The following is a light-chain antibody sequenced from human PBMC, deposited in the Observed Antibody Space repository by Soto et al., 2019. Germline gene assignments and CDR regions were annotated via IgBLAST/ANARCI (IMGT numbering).Light chain of an antibody. CDR2: EDY. V-gene: IGLV2-23*01. CDR1: SSDFGSYDR. Sequence: QSVLTQPASVSGSPGQSITISCTGTSSDFGSYDRVSWYQWHPGKAPKLIIYEDYRRPSQISNRFSGSKSGNTASLTISGLQAEDEADYYCCSYAGSNIFAVFGGGTQLTVL. CDR3: CSYAGSNIFAV. J-gene: IGLJ2*01.